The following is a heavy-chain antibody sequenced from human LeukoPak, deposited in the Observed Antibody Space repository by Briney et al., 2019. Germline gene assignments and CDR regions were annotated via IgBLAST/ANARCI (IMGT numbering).Heavy chain of an antibody. J-gene: IGHJ4*02. V-gene: IGHV3-30*18. D-gene: IGHD3-10*01. Sequence: PGGSLRLSCAASGFTFSSYGMHWVRQAPGKGLEWVAVISYDGSNKYYADSVKGRFTISRDNSKNTLYLQMNSLRAEDTAVYYCAKEGGSGSYYNPYIDYWGQGTLVTVSS. CDR2: ISYDGSNK. CDR3: AKEGGSGSYYNPYIDY. CDR1: GFTFSSYG.